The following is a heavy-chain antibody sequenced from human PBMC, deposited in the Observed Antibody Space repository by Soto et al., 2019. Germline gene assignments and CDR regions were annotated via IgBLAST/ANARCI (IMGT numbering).Heavy chain of an antibody. CDR1: GLSLSNARMG. CDR3: ARMTTVRARYFDL. Sequence: QVTLKESGPVLVKPTETLTLTCTVSGLSLSNARMGVSWIRQPPGKALEWLAHIFSNDEKSYSTSLKSRLTLSKDTSKSQGVLTKTNMYPVDTATYYCARMTTVRARYFDLWGRGTLVTVSS. D-gene: IGHD4-4*01. J-gene: IGHJ2*01. CDR2: IFSNDEK. V-gene: IGHV2-26*01.